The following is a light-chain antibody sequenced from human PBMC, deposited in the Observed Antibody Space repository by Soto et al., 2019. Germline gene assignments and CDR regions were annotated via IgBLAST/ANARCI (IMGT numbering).Light chain of an antibody. CDR3: QQYDSSPRT. CDR2: VPS. V-gene: IGKV3-20*01. Sequence: EIVMTQSPATLTMSPGXRATLSCRASQSVSSNLAWYQQKPGQAPRLLIYVPSSRATGIPDRFSGSGSGTDFALTINRLEPEDFAVYYCQQYDSSPRTFGQGTKV. CDR1: QSVSSN. J-gene: IGKJ1*01.